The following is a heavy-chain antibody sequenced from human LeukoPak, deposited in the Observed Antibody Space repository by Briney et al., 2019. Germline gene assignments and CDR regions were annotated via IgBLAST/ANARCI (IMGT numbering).Heavy chain of an antibody. CDR1: GGSISSYY. CDR2: IYYSGST. V-gene: IGHV4-59*01. D-gene: IGHD3-3*01. J-gene: IGHJ4*02. Sequence: SETLSLTCTVSGGSISSYYWSWIRQPPGKGLEWIGYIYYSGSTNYNPSLKSRVTISVDTSKNQFSLKLSSVTAADTAVYYCARIYYDFWSGYSAAPYYFDYWGQGTLVTVSS. CDR3: ARIYYDFWSGYSAAPYYFDY.